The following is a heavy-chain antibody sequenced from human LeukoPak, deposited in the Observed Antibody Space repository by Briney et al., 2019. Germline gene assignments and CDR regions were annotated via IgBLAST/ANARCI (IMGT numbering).Heavy chain of an antibody. V-gene: IGHV3-7*01. CDR3: AREGAWHQLMLANAFDI. CDR1: GFTLSSYW. Sequence: PGGSLRLPCAASGFTLSSYWMTWVRQAPGKGLEWVANIKQDGSEKYYVDSVKGRFSISRDNAKNSLYLYMIGLRAEDTAVYYCAREGAWHQLMLANAFDIWGQGTMVTVSS. D-gene: IGHD3-10*02. CDR2: IKQDGSEK. J-gene: IGHJ3*02.